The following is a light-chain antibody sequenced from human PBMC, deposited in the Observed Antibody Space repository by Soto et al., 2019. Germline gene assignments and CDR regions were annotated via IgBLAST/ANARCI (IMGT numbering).Light chain of an antibody. CDR1: QSISTW. Sequence: THSPSTLPASVGDRVTIPCRANQSISTWLAWYQQKPGKAPNLLIYKASRLESGVPSRFSGSGSGTEFTLTISSLQPDDFATYYCQQYNNYPWTFGQGTKVDIK. J-gene: IGKJ1*01. V-gene: IGKV1-5*03. CDR2: KAS. CDR3: QQYNNYPWT.